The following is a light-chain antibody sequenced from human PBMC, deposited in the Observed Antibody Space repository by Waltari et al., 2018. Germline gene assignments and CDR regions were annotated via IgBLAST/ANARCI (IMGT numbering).Light chain of an antibody. CDR1: QSISKY. V-gene: IGKV3-11*01. CDR3: QNHERLPAT. Sequence: SCRASQSISKYLVWYQQRPGHAPRLLIYAASTRATGIPDRFSGSGFGTDFTLTISRLEPEDFAMYYCQNHERLPATFGQVTKVEIK. J-gene: IGKJ1*01. CDR2: AAS.